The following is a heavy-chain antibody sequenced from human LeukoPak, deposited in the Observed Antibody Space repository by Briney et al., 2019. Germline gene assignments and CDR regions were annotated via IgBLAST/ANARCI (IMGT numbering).Heavy chain of an antibody. CDR1: GFTFSDYY. D-gene: IGHD1-26*01. V-gene: IGHV3-11*04. CDR3: AKDHRRARSGSYTSHFDY. CDR2: ISSSGSTI. J-gene: IGHJ4*02. Sequence: PGGSLRLSCAASGFTFSDYYMSWIRQAPGKGLEWVSYISSSGSTIYYADSVKGRFTISRDNAKNSLYLQMNSLRAEDTAVYYCAKDHRRARSGSYTSHFDYWGQGTLVTVSS.